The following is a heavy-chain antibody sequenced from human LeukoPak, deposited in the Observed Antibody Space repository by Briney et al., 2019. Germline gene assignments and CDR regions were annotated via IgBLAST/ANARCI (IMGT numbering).Heavy chain of an antibody. CDR1: GGTFSSYA. CDR2: IIPIFGTA. CDR3: ARDLGIAVAGPEYNWFDP. Sequence: ASVKVSCKASGGTFSSYAISWVRQAPGQGLEWMGGIIPIFGTANYAQKFQGRVTITTDESTSTAYMELSSLRSEDTAVYYCARDLGIAVAGPEYNWFDPWGQGTLVTVSS. D-gene: IGHD6-19*01. J-gene: IGHJ5*02. V-gene: IGHV1-69*05.